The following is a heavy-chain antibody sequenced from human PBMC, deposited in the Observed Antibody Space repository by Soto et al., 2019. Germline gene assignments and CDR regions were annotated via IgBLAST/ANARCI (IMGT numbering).Heavy chain of an antibody. CDR2: IKEDGSAK. CDR3: ARDRAYNSFDY. J-gene: IGHJ4*02. CDR1: GGSISSYY. Sequence: PSETLSLTCTVAGGSISSYYWSWIRQAPGKGLEWVANIKEDGSAKNYVDSVKGRFTISRDNAKNSLYLQMNSLRAEDTALYYCARDRAYNSFDYWGQGTLVTVSS. V-gene: IGHV3-7*01. D-gene: IGHD1-1*01.